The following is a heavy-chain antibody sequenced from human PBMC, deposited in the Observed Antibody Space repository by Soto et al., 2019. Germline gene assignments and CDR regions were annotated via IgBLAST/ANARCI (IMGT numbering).Heavy chain of an antibody. CDR2: VYYTGTT. D-gene: IGHD6-13*01. V-gene: IGHV4-59*01. CDR1: GGSISSYF. Sequence: SETLSLICTVSGGSISSYFYIWVRQPPGKGLEWIGSVYYTGTTDYNPSLKSRVTISVDTSKTQFSLNLRSVTAADTAVYYCARDLAAVPRAFDYWGRGTLVTVSS. J-gene: IGHJ4*02. CDR3: ARDLAAVPRAFDY.